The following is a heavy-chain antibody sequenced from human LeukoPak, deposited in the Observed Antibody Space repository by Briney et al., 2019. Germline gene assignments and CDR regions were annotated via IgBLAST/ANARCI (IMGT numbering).Heavy chain of an antibody. V-gene: IGHV1-18*01. CDR3: ARSDLWFGELSAHDAFGI. D-gene: IGHD3-10*01. Sequence: ASVKVSCKASGYTFTSYGISWVRQAPGQGLEWMGWISAYNGNTNYAQKLQGRVTMTTDTSTSTAYMELRSLRSDDTAVYYCARSDLWFGELSAHDAFGIWGQGTMVTVSS. CDR2: ISAYNGNT. CDR1: GYTFTSYG. J-gene: IGHJ3*02.